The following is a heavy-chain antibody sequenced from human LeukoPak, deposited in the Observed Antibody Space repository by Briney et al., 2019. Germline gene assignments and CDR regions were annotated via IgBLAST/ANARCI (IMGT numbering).Heavy chain of an antibody. Sequence: GGSLRLSCAASGLTFSSYAMSWVRQAPGKGLEWVSAISGSGGSTHYADSVKGRFTISRDNSKSTLYLQMNSLRAEDTAVYYCAKDVIVATMRYYFDYWGQGTLVTVSS. CDR2: ISGSGGST. CDR1: GLTFSSYA. J-gene: IGHJ4*02. CDR3: AKDVIVATMRYYFDY. D-gene: IGHD5-12*01. V-gene: IGHV3-23*01.